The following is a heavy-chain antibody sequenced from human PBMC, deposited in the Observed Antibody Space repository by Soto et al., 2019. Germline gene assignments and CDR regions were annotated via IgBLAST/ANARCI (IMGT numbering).Heavy chain of an antibody. D-gene: IGHD3-10*01. CDR1: GFTFSSYA. V-gene: IGHV3-23*01. CDR3: APGGGLLRFDY. J-gene: IGHJ4*02. Sequence: EVQLLESGGGLVQPGGSLRLSCAASGFTFSSYAMSWVRQAPGKGLEWVSAISGSGGSTYYADSVKGRFTISRDNSKNPRYLQMNSLRAEDTAVYYCAPGGGLLRFDYWGQGTLVTVSS. CDR2: ISGSGGST.